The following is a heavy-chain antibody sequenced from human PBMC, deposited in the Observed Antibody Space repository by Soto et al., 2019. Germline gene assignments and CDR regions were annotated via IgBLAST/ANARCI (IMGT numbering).Heavy chain of an antibody. CDR1: GFTVHGNY. CDR3: ASARTYNYAFDF. V-gene: IGHV3-53*01. J-gene: IGHJ4*02. D-gene: IGHD5-18*01. CDR2: VFSGGST. Sequence: LRLSCAPSGFTVHGNYMTWVRQASGKGLEWVSVVFSGGSTFYADSVKGRFTISRDTSKNTLSLQMNSLRAEDTAVYFCASARTYNYAFDFWGQGTLVTVSS.